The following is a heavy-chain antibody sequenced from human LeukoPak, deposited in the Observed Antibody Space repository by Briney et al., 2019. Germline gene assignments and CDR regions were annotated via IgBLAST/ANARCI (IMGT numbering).Heavy chain of an antibody. CDR3: ARVPGTYCSSTSCSNWFDP. CDR2: FDPEDGET. Sequence: GASVKVSCKVSGYTLTELSMHWVRQAPGKGLEWMGGFDPEDGETIYAQKFQGRVTMTEDTSTDTAYMELSSLRSEDTAVYYCARVPGTYCSSTSCSNWFDPWGQGTLVTVSS. J-gene: IGHJ5*02. D-gene: IGHD2-2*01. CDR1: GYTLTELS. V-gene: IGHV1-24*01.